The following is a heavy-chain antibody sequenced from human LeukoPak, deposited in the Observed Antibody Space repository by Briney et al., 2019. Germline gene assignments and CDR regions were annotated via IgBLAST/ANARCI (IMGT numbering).Heavy chain of an antibody. V-gene: IGHV3-23*01. J-gene: IGHJ4*02. Sequence: GGSLRLSCAASGFTFSNYAMSWVRQAPGEGLQWVSAISGGGGNTYNADSVKGRFTISRDNSKNTLYLQMNSLRAEDTAVYYCAKGGYGGESGYFDYWGQGTLVTVSS. CDR3: AKGGYGGESGYFDY. CDR2: ISGGGGNT. CDR1: GFTFSNYA. D-gene: IGHD4-23*01.